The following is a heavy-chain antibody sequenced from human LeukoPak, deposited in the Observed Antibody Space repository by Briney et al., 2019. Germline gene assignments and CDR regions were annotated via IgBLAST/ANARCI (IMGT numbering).Heavy chain of an antibody. CDR3: ARGRRVGPGDV. D-gene: IGHD2-2*01. CDR1: GFTFSSYS. CDR2: ISSSSSYI. Sequence: GGSLRLSCAASGFTFSSYSMNWVRQAPGKGLEWVSSISSSSSYIYYADSVKGRFTISRDNAKNSLYLQMNSLRAEDTAVYYCARGRRVGPGDVWGKGTTVTVSS. V-gene: IGHV3-21*01. J-gene: IGHJ6*04.